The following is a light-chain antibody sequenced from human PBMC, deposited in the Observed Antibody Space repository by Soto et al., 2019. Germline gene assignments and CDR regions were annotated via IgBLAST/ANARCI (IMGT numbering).Light chain of an antibody. CDR3: MQGTHWPIT. Sequence: DIVMTQPQLSSPVTLGQPASISCRSSQSLVHSDGIAYFSWFQQRPGRSPRRLIYKVSNRDSGVPARFSGSGSGTDFALKISRVEAEDVGVYYCMQGTHWPITFGQGTRLEIK. V-gene: IGKV2-30*02. CDR1: QSLVHSDGIAY. CDR2: KVS. J-gene: IGKJ5*01.